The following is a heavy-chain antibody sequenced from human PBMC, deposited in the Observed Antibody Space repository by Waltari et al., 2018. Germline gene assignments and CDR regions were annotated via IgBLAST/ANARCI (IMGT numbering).Heavy chain of an antibody. CDR1: GFIFAGYA. D-gene: IGHD3-10*01. CDR3: VKDPYGSGSLF. Sequence: EVQMLESGGGLVQRGGSLRLSCEGSGFIFAGYAMSWGRQAPGRGLQWVSAITTSGRDTYYTESVKGRFTISRDNSKNTMFLQMNSLTDDDTAIYHCVKDPYGSGSLFWGQGTPVTVSS. V-gene: IGHV3-23*01. CDR2: ITTSGRDT. J-gene: IGHJ4*02.